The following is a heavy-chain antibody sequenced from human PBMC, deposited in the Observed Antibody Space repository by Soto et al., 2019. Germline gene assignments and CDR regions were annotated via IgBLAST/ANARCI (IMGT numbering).Heavy chain of an antibody. J-gene: IGHJ6*02. CDR1: EFTFSSYA. Sequence: PGGSLRLSCAASEFTFSSYAMHWVRQAPGKGLEWVAVIWSDGSNKYYVDSVKGRFTVSRDNSKNTLNLQMDSLRAEDTAVYYCARGRPAAGTSSYYGLDVWGQGTTVTVSS. CDR2: IWSDGSNK. V-gene: IGHV3-33*01. CDR3: ARGRPAAGTSSYYGLDV. D-gene: IGHD6-13*01.